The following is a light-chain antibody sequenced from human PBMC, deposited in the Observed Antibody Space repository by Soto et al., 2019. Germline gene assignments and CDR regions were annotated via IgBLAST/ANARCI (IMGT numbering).Light chain of an antibody. Sequence: EIVLTQSPGTLSLSPGERATLSCRASQSVSSTYLAWYQQKPGQSPRLLIYAASNRATGIPDRFTGSGSGTDFTLTISRLEPEDFAVYYCQQYDRSLTFGPGTRVDIK. J-gene: IGKJ3*01. V-gene: IGKV3-20*01. CDR3: QQYDRSLT. CDR1: QSVSSTY. CDR2: AAS.